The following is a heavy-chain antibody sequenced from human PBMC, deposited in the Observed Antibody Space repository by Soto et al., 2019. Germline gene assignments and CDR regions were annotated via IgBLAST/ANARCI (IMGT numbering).Heavy chain of an antibody. D-gene: IGHD2-21*02. CDR3: ARVGLVGGDFS. V-gene: IGHV3-30-3*01. J-gene: IGHJ4*02. Sequence: GGSLRLSCAASGLTFSSYAMHWVRQAPGKGLEWVAVISYDGSNKYYADSVKGRFTISRDNSKNTLYLQMNSLRAEDTAVYYCARVGLVGGDFSWGQGTLVTVSS. CDR1: GLTFSSYA. CDR2: ISYDGSNK.